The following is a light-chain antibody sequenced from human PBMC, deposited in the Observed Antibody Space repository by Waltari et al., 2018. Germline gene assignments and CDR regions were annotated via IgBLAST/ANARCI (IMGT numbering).Light chain of an antibody. Sequence: EVVLTQSPATLSLSPGERATLSCRASQSVYNFLAWYQQKPGQAPRLLIYAASQRATGIPARFSGSGSGTDFTLTISSLEPEDVAVYYCQQRANWPPLTFGGGTKVEIK. V-gene: IGKV3-11*01. CDR2: AAS. J-gene: IGKJ4*01. CDR1: QSVYNF. CDR3: QQRANWPPLT.